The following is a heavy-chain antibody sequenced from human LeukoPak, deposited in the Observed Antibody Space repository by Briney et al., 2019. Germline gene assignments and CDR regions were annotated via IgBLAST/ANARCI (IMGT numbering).Heavy chain of an antibody. Sequence: SETLSLTCNVSGYSISSGYYWGWIRQPPGKGLEWIGNIYHSGSTYYNPSLKSRVTISVDTSKNQFSLKLSSVTAADTAVYYCARQFGAARPEWFDPWGQGTLVTVSS. CDR2: IYHSGST. CDR3: ARQFGAARPEWFDP. D-gene: IGHD6-6*01. CDR1: GYSISSGYY. V-gene: IGHV4-38-2*02. J-gene: IGHJ5*02.